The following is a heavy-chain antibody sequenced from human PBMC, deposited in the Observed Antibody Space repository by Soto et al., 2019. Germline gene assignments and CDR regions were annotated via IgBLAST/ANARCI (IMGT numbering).Heavy chain of an antibody. J-gene: IGHJ5*02. Sequence: SETLSLTCAVSGDSISSGGFSWSWIRQPPGKGLEWIGYIYHSGTTFYNPSLKSRVTVSVDKSKNHFSLNLTSVTAADTAVYYCARDQLEGNWFDPWGQGTLVTVSS. CDR2: IYHSGTT. CDR1: GDSISSGGFS. CDR3: ARDQLEGNWFDP. D-gene: IGHD1-1*01. V-gene: IGHV4-30-2*01.